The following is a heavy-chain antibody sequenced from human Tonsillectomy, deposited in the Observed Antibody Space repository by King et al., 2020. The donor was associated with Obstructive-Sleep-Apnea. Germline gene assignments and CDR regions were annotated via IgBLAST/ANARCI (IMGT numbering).Heavy chain of an antibody. CDR3: GRDFTMISFGGVIVD. J-gene: IGHJ4*02. Sequence: VQLVESGGGVVQPGRSLRLSWAASGFPFSSYAMHWVRQAPGKGLEGVAVISYDGRNKYYADSVKGRLTISRDNSKNTLYLQMNSLRAEDTAVYYCGRDFTMISFGGVIVDWGQGTLVTVSS. V-gene: IGHV3-30*04. CDR2: ISYDGRNK. D-gene: IGHD3-16*02. CDR1: GFPFSSYA.